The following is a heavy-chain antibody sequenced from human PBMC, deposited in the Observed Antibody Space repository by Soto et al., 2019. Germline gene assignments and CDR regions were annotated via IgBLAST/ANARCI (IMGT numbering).Heavy chain of an antibody. CDR1: GFTFDDYA. Sequence: EVQLVESGGGLVQPGRSLRLSCAASGFTFDDYAMHWVRQAPGKGLEWVSGISWNSGSIGYADSVKGRFTISRDNAKNSLYLQMHSLRAEDTALYYCAKDRRIAVAGSFDYWGQGTLVTVSS. D-gene: IGHD6-19*01. V-gene: IGHV3-9*01. CDR3: AKDRRIAVAGSFDY. J-gene: IGHJ4*02. CDR2: ISWNSGSI.